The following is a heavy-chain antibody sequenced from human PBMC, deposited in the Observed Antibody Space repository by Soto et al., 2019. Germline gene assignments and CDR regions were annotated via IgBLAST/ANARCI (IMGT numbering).Heavy chain of an antibody. CDR3: ARGYGTTYAFGY. V-gene: IGHV4-34*01. CDR1: GGSFSAYY. J-gene: IGHJ4*02. Sequence: SETLSLTCAVYGGSFSAYYWSWIRQPPGKGLEWIGEINHSGGTSYNPSLKSRVTISVDTSKSQFSLKLTSVTAADTAVYYCARGYGTTYAFGYWGQGTLVTVSS. CDR2: INHSGGT. D-gene: IGHD3-16*01.